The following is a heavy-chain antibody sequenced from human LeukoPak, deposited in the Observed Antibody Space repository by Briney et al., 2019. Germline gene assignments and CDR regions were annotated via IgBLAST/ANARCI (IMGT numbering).Heavy chain of an antibody. CDR2: ISSNGGST. Sequence: PGGSLRLSCAASGFTFSSYAMHWVRQAPGKGLEYVSAISSNGGSTYYANSVKGRFTISRDNSKNTLYLQMGSLRAEDMAVYYCARVGPVGARWAAFDYWGQGTLVTVSS. V-gene: IGHV3-64*01. CDR3: ARVGPVGARWAAFDY. J-gene: IGHJ4*02. D-gene: IGHD1-26*01. CDR1: GFTFSSYA.